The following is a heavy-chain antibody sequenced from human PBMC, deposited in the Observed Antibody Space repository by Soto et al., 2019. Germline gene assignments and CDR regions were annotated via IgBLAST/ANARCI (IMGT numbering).Heavy chain of an antibody. V-gene: IGHV3-23*01. CDR1: GFTFSSYA. D-gene: IGHD3-3*01. CDR2: ISGSGGSK. CDR3: AQSTTLRFFEW. J-gene: IGHJ4*02. Sequence: EVQLLESGGNLVQPGGSLRLSCAASGFTFSSYAMSWVRQAPGKGLEWVSSISGSGGSKYYADSVQGRVTISRDNFKNTLYLQMNSLRGEDTAVYYCAQSTTLRFFEWWGQGTLVTVSS.